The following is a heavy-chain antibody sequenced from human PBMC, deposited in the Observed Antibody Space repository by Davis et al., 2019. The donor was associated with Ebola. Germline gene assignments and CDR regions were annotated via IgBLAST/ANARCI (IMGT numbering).Heavy chain of an antibody. CDR1: GYPFTGYY. D-gene: IGHD2/OR15-2a*01. CDR3: AREILWSLEYYFDY. CDR2: MNPNSGNT. V-gene: IGHV1-2*02. J-gene: IGHJ4*02. Sequence: ASVKVSCKASGYPFTGYYIHWLRQAPGQGLEWMGWMNPNSGNTGYAQKFQGRVTMTRDTSISTAYMELSRLRSDDTAVYYCAREILWSLEYYFDYWGQGTLVTVSS.